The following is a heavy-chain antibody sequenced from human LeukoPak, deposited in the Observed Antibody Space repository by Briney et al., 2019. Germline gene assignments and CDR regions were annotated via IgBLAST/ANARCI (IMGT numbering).Heavy chain of an antibody. J-gene: IGHJ4*02. Sequence: SETLSLTCTVSGYSINSGYYWGWIRPPPGKGLEWIGSIYHSGSTYYNPSLKSRVTISVDTSKNQFSLKLSSVTAADTAVYYCSRASSTSYYDYWGQGTLVSVSS. V-gene: IGHV4-38-2*02. CDR3: SRASSTSYYDY. D-gene: IGHD6-19*01. CDR2: IYHSGST. CDR1: GYSINSGYY.